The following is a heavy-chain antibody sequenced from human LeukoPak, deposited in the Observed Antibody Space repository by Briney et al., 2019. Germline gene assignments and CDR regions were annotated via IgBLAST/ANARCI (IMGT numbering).Heavy chain of an antibody. CDR1: FIFSTYA. J-gene: IGHJ6*02. V-gene: IGHV3-23*01. D-gene: IGHD3-10*02. CDR3: AKASAVRGYYYYGMDV. Sequence: GGSLRLSCAASFIFSTYAMNWVRPAPGKGLAWVSAISDSGGITYYADSVKGRFTISRDNSKTTLYLQMNSLRAEDTAIYYCAKASAVRGYYYYGMDVWGQGTTVTVSS. CDR2: ISDSGGIT.